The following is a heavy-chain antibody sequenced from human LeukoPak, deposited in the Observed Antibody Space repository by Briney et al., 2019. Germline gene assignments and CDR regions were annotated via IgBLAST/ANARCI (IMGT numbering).Heavy chain of an antibody. CDR3: ARVPVAGTMWFDP. Sequence: ASVKVSCKASGYTFTSYDINWVRQATGQGLEWMGWMNPNSGNTGYAQKFQGRVTMTRNTSISTAYMELRSLRSDDTAVYYCARVPVAGTMWFDPWGQGTLVTVSS. CDR2: MNPNSGNT. J-gene: IGHJ5*02. D-gene: IGHD6-19*01. V-gene: IGHV1-8*01. CDR1: GYTFTSYD.